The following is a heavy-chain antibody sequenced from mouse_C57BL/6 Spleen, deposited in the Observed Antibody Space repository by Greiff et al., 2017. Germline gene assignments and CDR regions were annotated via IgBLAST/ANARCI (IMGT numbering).Heavy chain of an antibody. J-gene: IGHJ4*01. D-gene: IGHD5-1*01. CDR1: GFTFSDYY. CDR2: INYDGSST. CDR3: ASDGGSNYAMDD. V-gene: IGHV5-16*01. Sequence: DVKLVESEGGLVQPGSSMKLSCTASGFTFSDYYMAWVRQVPEKGLEWVANINYDGSSTYYLDSLKSRFIISRDNAKNILYLQMSSLKSEDTATYYCASDGGSNYAMDDWGQGTSVTVSS.